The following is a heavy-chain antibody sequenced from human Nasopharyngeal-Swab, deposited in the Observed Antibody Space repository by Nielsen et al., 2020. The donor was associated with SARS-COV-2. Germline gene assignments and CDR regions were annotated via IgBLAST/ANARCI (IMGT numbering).Heavy chain of an antibody. J-gene: IGHJ4*02. Sequence: SETLSLTCTVSGGSISSYYWSWIRQPPGKGLEWIGEINHSGSTNYNPSLKSRVTISVDTSKNQFSLKLSSVTAADTAVYYCARGRGGSFGGYSYGSYYFDYWGQGTLVTVSS. V-gene: IGHV4-34*01. CDR2: INHSGST. CDR1: GGSISSYY. CDR3: ARGRGGSFGGYSYGSYYFDY. D-gene: IGHD5-18*01.